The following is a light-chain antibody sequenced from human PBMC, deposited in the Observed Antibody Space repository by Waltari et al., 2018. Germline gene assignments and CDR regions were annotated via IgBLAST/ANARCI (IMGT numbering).Light chain of an antibody. V-gene: IGLV2-14*01. J-gene: IGLJ2*01. Sequence: QSALTQPASVSGSPGQSITISCTGASSDIGGSNFVSWYQQHPDRAPKLMIYEVTKRPHGVSTRFAGTKSDNTASLTISGLQTEDEGNYYCASYASGSTLVVFGGGTKLTVL. CDR2: EVT. CDR3: ASYASGSTLVV. CDR1: SSDIGGSNF.